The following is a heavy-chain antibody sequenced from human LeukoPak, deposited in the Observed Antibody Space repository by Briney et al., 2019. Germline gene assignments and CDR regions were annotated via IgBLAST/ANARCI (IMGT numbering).Heavy chain of an antibody. J-gene: IGHJ6*03. CDR1: GDSITSSAYY. Sequence: SETLSLTCTGSGDSITSSAYYSGWIRQPPGKGLEWIGHIDYSGSTNYNPSLKSRVTISVDTSKNQFSLKLSSVTAADTAVYYCARGMGGNWNARYYHYMDLWGKGTTVTVSS. D-gene: IGHD1-1*01. V-gene: IGHV4-61*08. CDR3: ARGMGGNWNARYYHYMDL. CDR2: IDYSGST.